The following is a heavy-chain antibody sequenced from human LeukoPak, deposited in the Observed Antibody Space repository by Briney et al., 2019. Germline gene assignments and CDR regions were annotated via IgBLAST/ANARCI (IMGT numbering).Heavy chain of an antibody. CDR1: GFTFSSYA. J-gene: IGHJ4*02. V-gene: IGHV3-23*01. D-gene: IGHD1-26*01. CDR3: AKEDPGATFDC. CDR2: ISSSGGTT. Sequence: GGSLRLSCTASGFTFSSYAMNWVCQAPGKGLEWVSGISSSGGTTYYADSVKGRFTISRDNSKNTLYLQMNSLRGEDTAVYYCAKEDPGATFDCWGQGTLVTVSS.